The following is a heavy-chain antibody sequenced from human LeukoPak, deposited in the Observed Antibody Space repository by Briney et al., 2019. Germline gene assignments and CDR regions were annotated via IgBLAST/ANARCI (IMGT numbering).Heavy chain of an antibody. CDR3: ARERSVVVVTVIPPWVDP. CDR2: IEQDGSER. V-gene: IGHV3-7*03. Sequence: GGSLRLSCAASGFTFSSYWMSWVRQAPGKGLEWVANIEQDGSERYYVDSVKGRFTISRDNAKNSLYLQMNSLRAEDTAVYYCARERSVVVVTVIPPWVDPWGQGTVVTVSS. CDR1: GFTFSSYW. J-gene: IGHJ5*02. D-gene: IGHD2-21*02.